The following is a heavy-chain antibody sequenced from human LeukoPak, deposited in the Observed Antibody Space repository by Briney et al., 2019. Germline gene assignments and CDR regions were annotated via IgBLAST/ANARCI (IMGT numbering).Heavy chain of an antibody. D-gene: IGHD3-16*02. V-gene: IGHV4-38-2*01. Sequence: PSETLYLTCAVSGYSISSGYYWGWIRQPPGKGLEWIGSIYHSGSTYYNPSLKSRVTISVDTSKNQFSLKLSSVTAADTDVYYCARNDYVWGSYRYPNWFDPWGQGTLVTVSS. CDR1: GYSISSGYY. CDR3: ARNDYVWGSYRYPNWFDP. CDR2: IYHSGST. J-gene: IGHJ5*02.